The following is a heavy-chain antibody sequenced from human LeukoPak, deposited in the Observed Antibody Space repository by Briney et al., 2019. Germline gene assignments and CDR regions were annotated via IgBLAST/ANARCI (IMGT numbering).Heavy chain of an antibody. J-gene: IGHJ5*02. D-gene: IGHD1-1*01. CDR1: GYSISSGYY. CDR3: ARTPGINWFDP. CDR2: IYHSGST. V-gene: IGHV4-38-2*01. Sequence: PSETLSLTCAVSGYSISSGYYWGWIRQPPGKGLEWIGSIYHSGSTCYNPSLQSRVTISVDTSKNQFSLKLSSVTAADTAVYYCARTPGINWFDPWGQGTLVTVSS.